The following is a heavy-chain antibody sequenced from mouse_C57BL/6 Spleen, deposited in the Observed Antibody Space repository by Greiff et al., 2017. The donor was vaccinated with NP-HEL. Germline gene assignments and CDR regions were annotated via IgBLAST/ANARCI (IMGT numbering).Heavy chain of an antibody. V-gene: IGHV1-53*01. D-gene: IGHD1-1*01. CDR2: INPSNGGT. CDR1: GYTFTSYW. Sequence: QVQLQQPGTELVKPGASVKLSCKASGYTFTSYWMHWVKQRPGQGLEWIGNINPSNGGTNYNEKFKSKATLTVDKSSSTAYMQLSSLTSEDSAVYYWARMDYGSSYRNYYAMDYWGQGTSVTVSS. J-gene: IGHJ4*01. CDR3: ARMDYGSSYRNYYAMDY.